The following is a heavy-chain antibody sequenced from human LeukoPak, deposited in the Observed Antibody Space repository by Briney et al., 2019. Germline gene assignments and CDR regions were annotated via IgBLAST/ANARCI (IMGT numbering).Heavy chain of an antibody. J-gene: IGHJ1*01. Sequence: SQTLSLTCAISGDSVSSNSAAWTWIRQSPSRGLEWLGRTYHRSKWYNDYAVSVESRITINPDTSKNQFSLKLSSVTAADTAVYYCARRERELLRGYFQHWGQGTLVTVSS. CDR1: GDSVSSNSAA. CDR3: ARRERELLRGYFQH. D-gene: IGHD1-26*01. V-gene: IGHV6-1*01. CDR2: TYHRSKWYN.